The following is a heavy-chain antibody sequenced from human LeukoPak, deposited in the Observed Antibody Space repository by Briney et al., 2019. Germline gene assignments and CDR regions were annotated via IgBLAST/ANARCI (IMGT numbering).Heavy chain of an antibody. CDR2: INHSGST. CDR1: GGSISTYY. J-gene: IGHJ4*02. Sequence: SETLSLTCTVSGGSISTYYWTWVRQPPGKGLEWIGEINHSGSTNYNPSLKSRVTISVDTSKNQFSLKLSSVTAADTAVYYCARVVSVGATRRNRKVDYWGQGTLVTVSS. V-gene: IGHV4-34*01. CDR3: ARVVSVGATRRNRKVDY. D-gene: IGHD1-26*01.